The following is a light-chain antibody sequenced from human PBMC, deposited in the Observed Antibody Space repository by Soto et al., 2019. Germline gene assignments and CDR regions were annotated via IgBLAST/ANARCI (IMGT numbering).Light chain of an antibody. CDR1: SSDVGTYNF. CDR3: SLYSSTSTPWV. J-gene: IGLJ3*02. Sequence: QSALTQPASVSGSPGQSITISCTGTSSDVGTYNFVSWYQQHPGKAPKLMIYEVSSRPSGVSNRFSGSKSGNTASLTISGLQAEDEADYYCSLYSSTSTPWVFGGGTKLTVL. CDR2: EVS. V-gene: IGLV2-14*01.